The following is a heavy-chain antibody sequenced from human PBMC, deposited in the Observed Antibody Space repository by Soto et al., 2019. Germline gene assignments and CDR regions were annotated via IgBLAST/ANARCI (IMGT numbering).Heavy chain of an antibody. D-gene: IGHD2-2*01. J-gene: IGHJ4*02. CDR3: ATQPGGGGY. V-gene: IGHV3-53*01. CDR2: IYSGGYT. CDR1: GFTVSNHY. Sequence: EVQLVESGGGLIQPGGSLRLSCAVSGFTVSNHYMSWVRQAPGKGLEGVSVIYSGGYTAYGDSVKGRFTISRDNSKNTLYPQMKSQGAHRTAVFFWATQPGGGGYWGQGTLVTVSS.